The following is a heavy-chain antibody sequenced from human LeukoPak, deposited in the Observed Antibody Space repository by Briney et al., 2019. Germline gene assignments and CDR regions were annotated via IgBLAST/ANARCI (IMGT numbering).Heavy chain of an antibody. CDR1: GFTFSSYE. J-gene: IGHJ6*04. D-gene: IGHD3-10*02. CDR2: ISSSGSTI. CDR3: AELGTTMIGGV. Sequence: GGSLKLSCAASGFTFSSYEMNWVRQAPGKGLEWVSYISSSGSTIYYADSVKGRFTISRDNAKNSLYLQMNSLRAEDTAVYYCAELGTTMIGGVWGKGTTVTISS. V-gene: IGHV3-48*03.